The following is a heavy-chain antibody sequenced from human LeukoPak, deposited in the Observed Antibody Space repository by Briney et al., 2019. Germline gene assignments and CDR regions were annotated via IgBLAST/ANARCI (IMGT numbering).Heavy chain of an antibody. CDR2: IFSSGST. Sequence: PSETLSLTCTVSGGSISSYYWNWIRQPPGKGLEWIGYIFSSGSTNYNPSLRSRVTISVDTSKNQFSLKLSSVTAADTAVYYCARGSYYFDYWGQGTLVTVSS. V-gene: IGHV4-59*01. CDR1: GGSISSYY. J-gene: IGHJ4*02. CDR3: ARGSYYFDY.